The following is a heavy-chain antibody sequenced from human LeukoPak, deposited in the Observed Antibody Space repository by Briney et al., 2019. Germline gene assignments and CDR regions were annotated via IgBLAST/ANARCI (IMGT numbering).Heavy chain of an antibody. Sequence: SETLSLTCTVSGGSISSGGYYWSWIRQHPGTGLEWIGYIYYSGSTYYNPSLKSRVTISVDTSKNQFSLKLSSVTAADTAVYCCARSEPRAKNAFDIWGQGTMVTVSS. CDR2: IYYSGST. V-gene: IGHV4-31*03. D-gene: IGHD3-3*01. CDR1: GGSISSGGYY. CDR3: ARSEPRAKNAFDI. J-gene: IGHJ3*02.